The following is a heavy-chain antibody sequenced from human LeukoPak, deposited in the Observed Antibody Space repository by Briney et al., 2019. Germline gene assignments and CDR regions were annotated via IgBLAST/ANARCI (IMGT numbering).Heavy chain of an antibody. CDR3: ARVCVLDAFDI. CDR1: GYTFTSYY. CDR2: INPSGGST. Sequence: ASVKVSCKASGYTFTSYYMHWVRQAPGQGLEWMGIINPSGGSTSFAQKFQGRVTMTRDTSTSTVYMELSSLRSEDTAVYYCARVCVLDAFDIWGQGTMVTVSS. D-gene: IGHD5/OR15-5a*01. V-gene: IGHV1-46*01. J-gene: IGHJ3*02.